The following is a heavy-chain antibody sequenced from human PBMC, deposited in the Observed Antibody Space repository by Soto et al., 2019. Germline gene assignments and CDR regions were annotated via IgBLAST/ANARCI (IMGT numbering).Heavy chain of an antibody. J-gene: IGHJ4*02. V-gene: IGHV1-69*02. CDR2: IIPILGIA. D-gene: IGHD2-15*01. CDR1: GGTFSSYT. Sequence: QVQLVQSGAEVKKPGSSVKVSCKASGGTFSSYTISWVRQAPGQGLEWMGRIIPILGIANYAQKFQGRVTITADKSTSTAYMELSSLRSEDMAVYYCASSGGSSLLPSLYYWGQGTLVTVSS. CDR3: ASSGGSSLLPSLYY.